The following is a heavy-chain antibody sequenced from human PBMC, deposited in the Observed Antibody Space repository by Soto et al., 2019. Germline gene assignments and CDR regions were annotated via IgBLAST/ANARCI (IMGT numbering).Heavy chain of an antibody. Sequence: QVQLVESGGGVVQPGRSLRLSCAASGFTFSSYGMHWVRQAPGKGXXXXXVISYDGSNKYYADSVKGRFTISRDNSKNTLYLQMNSLRAEDTAVYYCAKDRGWLAERYYYGMDVWGQGTTVTVSS. D-gene: IGHD6-19*01. CDR2: ISYDGSNK. CDR3: AKDRGWLAERYYYGMDV. V-gene: IGHV3-30*18. CDR1: GFTFSSYG. J-gene: IGHJ6*02.